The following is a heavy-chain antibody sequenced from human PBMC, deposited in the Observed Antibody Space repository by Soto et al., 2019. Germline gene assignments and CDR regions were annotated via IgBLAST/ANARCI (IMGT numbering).Heavy chain of an antibody. D-gene: IGHD2-2*01. CDR1: GYTLTSYG. J-gene: IGHJ4*02. Sequence: ASVKVSCKDSGYTLTSYGISWVRQSPGQGLEWMGWISAYNGNTNYAQKLQGRVTMTADTSTSTAYMELRSLRSDDTAVYYCARVQYQLLPGVDYWGQGTLVTVSS. CDR3: ARVQYQLLPGVDY. CDR2: ISAYNGNT. V-gene: IGHV1-18*01.